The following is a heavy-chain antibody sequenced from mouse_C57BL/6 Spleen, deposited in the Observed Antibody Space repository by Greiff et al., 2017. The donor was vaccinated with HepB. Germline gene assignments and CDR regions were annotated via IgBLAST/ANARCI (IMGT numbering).Heavy chain of an antibody. V-gene: IGHV2-2*01. D-gene: IGHD1-1*01. CDR2: IWSGGST. Sequence: QVQLQQSGPGLVQPSQSLSITCTVSGFSLTSYGVHWVRQSPGKGLEWLGVIWSGGSTDYNAAFISRLSISKDNSKSQVFFKMNSLQADDTAIYYCARSKIYYYGSSYVWYFDVWGTGTTVTVSS. CDR3: ARSKIYYYGSSYVWYFDV. CDR1: GFSLTSYG. J-gene: IGHJ1*03.